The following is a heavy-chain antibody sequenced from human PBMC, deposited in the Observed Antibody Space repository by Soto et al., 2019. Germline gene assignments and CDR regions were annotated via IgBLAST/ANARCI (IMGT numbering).Heavy chain of an antibody. D-gene: IGHD2-2*02. J-gene: IGHJ4*02. CDR2: IYPGDSNT. CDR3: ARQGFCGSTSCYTVDY. Sequence: PGESLKISCKGSGYSFTNYWIGWVRQMPGKGLEWMGIIYPGDSNTRYSPSFQGQVTISADKSISTAYLQWSSLKASDTAMYYCARQGFCGSTSCYTVDYWGQGTRVTVSS. CDR1: GYSFTNYW. V-gene: IGHV5-51*01.